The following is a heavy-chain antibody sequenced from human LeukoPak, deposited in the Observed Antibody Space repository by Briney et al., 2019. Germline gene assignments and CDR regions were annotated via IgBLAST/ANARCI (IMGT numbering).Heavy chain of an antibody. CDR2: IRSKANSYAT. J-gene: IGHJ4*02. V-gene: IGHV3-73*01. Sequence: GGSLRPSCAASGFTFSGSAMHWVRQASGKGLEWVGRIRSKANSYATAYAASVKGRFTISRDDSKNTAYLQMNSLKTEDTAVYYCTSRIVVHLDYWGQGTLVTVSS. CDR3: TSRIVVHLDY. D-gene: IGHD3-22*01. CDR1: GFTFSGSA.